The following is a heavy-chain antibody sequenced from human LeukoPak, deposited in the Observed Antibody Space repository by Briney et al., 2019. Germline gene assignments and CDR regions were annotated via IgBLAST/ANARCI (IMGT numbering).Heavy chain of an antibody. D-gene: IGHD4-17*01. V-gene: IGHV4-34*01. CDR2: INHSGST. Sequence: SETLSLTCAVYGGSFSGYYWSWIRQPPGKGLEWIGEINHSGSTNYNPSLKSRVTISVDTSKNQFSLKLSSVTAADTAVYYCARATTVITTDYYYYYMDVWGKGTTVTISS. CDR3: ARATTVITTDYYYYYMDV. CDR1: GGSFSGYY. J-gene: IGHJ6*03.